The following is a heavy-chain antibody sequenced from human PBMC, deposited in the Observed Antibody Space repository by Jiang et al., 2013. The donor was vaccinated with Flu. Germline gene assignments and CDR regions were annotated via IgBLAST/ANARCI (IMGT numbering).Heavy chain of an antibody. CDR3: AKDKIPDGVWSIDY. V-gene: IGHV3-23*01. Sequence: SCAASGFAFGTYTMNWVRQAPGKGLEWVSGIYGGGNGIAYADSVKGRFTISRDNSKNTLYLQMNSLRAEDTGIYYCAKDKIPDGVWSIDYWGRGTLVSVFS. CDR2: IYGGGNGI. CDR1: GFAFGTYT. D-gene: IGHD6-19*01. J-gene: IGHJ4*02.